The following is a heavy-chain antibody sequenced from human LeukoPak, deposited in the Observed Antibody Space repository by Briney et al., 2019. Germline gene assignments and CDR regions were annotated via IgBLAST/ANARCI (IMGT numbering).Heavy chain of an antibody. CDR3: ARDRDYGSGIFDY. V-gene: IGHV1-2*02. CDR2: INPNSGGT. Sequence: ASVKVSCKASGYTFTSYGISWVRQAPGQGLEWMGWINPNSGGTNYAQKFQGRVTMTRDTSISTAYMELNRLRSDDTAVYYCARDRDYGSGIFDYWGQGTLVTVS. CDR1: GYTFTSYG. J-gene: IGHJ4*02. D-gene: IGHD3-10*01.